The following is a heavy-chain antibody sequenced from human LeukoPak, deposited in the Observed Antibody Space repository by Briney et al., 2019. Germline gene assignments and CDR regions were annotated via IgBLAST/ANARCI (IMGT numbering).Heavy chain of an antibody. D-gene: IGHD3-10*01. CDR3: TRDDTRFGELYFDY. CDR2: IRSKAYGGTT. Sequence: GGSLRLSCTASGFTFGDYAMSWFRQAPGKGLEWVGFIRSKAYGGTTEYAASVKGRFTISRDDSKSIAYLQMNSLKTEDTAVYYCTRDDTRFGELYFDYWGQGTLVTVSS. CDR1: GFTFGDYA. J-gene: IGHJ4*02. V-gene: IGHV3-49*03.